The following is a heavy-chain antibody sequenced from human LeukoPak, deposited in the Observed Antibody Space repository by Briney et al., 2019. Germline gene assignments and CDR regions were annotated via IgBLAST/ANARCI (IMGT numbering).Heavy chain of an antibody. D-gene: IGHD6-19*01. V-gene: IGHV3-48*03. CDR2: ISSSGSTI. J-gene: IGHJ4*02. CDR3: ARVAVNEVN. Sequence: GGSLRLSCAASAFTFSSYEMNWVRQAPGKGLEWVSYISSSGSTIYYADSVKGRFTISRDNAKNSLYLQMNSLRAEYTAVYYCARVAVNEVNWGPGTLVTVAS. CDR1: AFTFSSYE.